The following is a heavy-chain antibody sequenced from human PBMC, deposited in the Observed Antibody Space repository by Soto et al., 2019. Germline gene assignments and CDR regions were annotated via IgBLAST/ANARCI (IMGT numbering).Heavy chain of an antibody. CDR3: SREDQHPHYH. CDR1: GFTFGDYA. V-gene: IGHV3-49*04. D-gene: IGHD3-10*01. Sequence: GGSLRLSCTASGFTFGDYAMSWVRQAPGKGLEWVGFIRGKASGGTTEYAASVRGRFTISRDDSKSIAYLQMNSLKTEDTAVYYCSREDQHPHYHWGQGTMVTVSS. J-gene: IGHJ1*01. CDR2: IRGKASGGTT.